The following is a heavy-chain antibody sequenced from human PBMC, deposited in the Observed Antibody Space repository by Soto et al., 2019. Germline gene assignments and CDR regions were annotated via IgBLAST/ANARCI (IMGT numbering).Heavy chain of an antibody. CDR1: GFTFSSYA. Sequence: PGGSLRLSCAASGFTFSSYAMSWVRQAPGKGLEWVSAISGSGGSTYYADSVKGRFTISRDNSKNTLYLQMNSLRAEDTAVYYCAKDQVDLLGYCSSTSCYRGGYFDYWGQGTLVTVSS. J-gene: IGHJ4*02. CDR3: AKDQVDLLGYCSSTSCYRGGYFDY. D-gene: IGHD2-2*02. V-gene: IGHV3-23*01. CDR2: ISGSGGST.